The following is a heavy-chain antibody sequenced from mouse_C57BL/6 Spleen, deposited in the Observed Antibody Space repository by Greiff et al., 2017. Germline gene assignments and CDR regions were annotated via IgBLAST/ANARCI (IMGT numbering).Heavy chain of an antibody. CDR3: ARDADYGNYVFAY. D-gene: IGHD2-1*01. CDR1: GFTFSDFY. CDR2: SRNKANDYTT. Sequence: EVKVVESGGGLVQSGRSLRLSCATSGFTFSDFYMEWVRQAPGKGLEWIAASRNKANDYTTEYSASVKGRFIVSRDTSQSILYLQMNALRAEDTAIYYCARDADYGNYVFAYWGQGTLVTVSA. V-gene: IGHV7-1*01. J-gene: IGHJ3*01.